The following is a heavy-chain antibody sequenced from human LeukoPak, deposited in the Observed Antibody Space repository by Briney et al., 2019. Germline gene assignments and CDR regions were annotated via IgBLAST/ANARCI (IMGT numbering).Heavy chain of an antibody. CDR2: IYSGGST. D-gene: IGHD3-16*01. Sequence: PGGSLRLSCAASGFTVSDIYMSWVRQAPGKGLEWVSVIYSGGSTYYADSVKGRFTISRDKFNNTLSLQMNTLRAEDTAVYYCTRGLYYPFDYWGQGTLVTVSS. CDR1: GFTVSDIY. J-gene: IGHJ4*02. V-gene: IGHV3-53*01. CDR3: TRGLYYPFDY.